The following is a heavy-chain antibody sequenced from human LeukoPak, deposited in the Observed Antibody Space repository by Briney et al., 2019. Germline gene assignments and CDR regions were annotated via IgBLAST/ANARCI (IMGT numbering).Heavy chain of an antibody. V-gene: IGHV4-39*07. CDR2: IYYSGST. D-gene: IGHD7-27*01. Sequence: SETLSLTCTVSGGSISSSSYYWGWIRQPPGKGLEWIGSIYYSGSTYYNPSLKSRVTISVDTSKNQFSLKLSSVTAADTAVYYCARGLNWGPYYYYYYYMDVWGKGTTVTVSS. CDR1: GGSISSSSYY. J-gene: IGHJ6*03. CDR3: ARGLNWGPYYYYYYYMDV.